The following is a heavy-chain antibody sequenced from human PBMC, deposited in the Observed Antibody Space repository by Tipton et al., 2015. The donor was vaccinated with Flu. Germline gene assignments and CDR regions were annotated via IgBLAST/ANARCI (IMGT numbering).Heavy chain of an antibody. D-gene: IGHD6-19*01. J-gene: IGHJ3*02. CDR1: GYSFTSNW. CDR3: ARHPPYAGGWSRFDI. V-gene: IGHV5-51*01. CDR2: IFPSDSET. Sequence: VQLVQSGAEVRKPGESLKISCKASGYSFTSNWIAWVRQTPGKGLEWMGMIFPSDSETRYSPSFQGQVTISVDKSNSIAYLQWTNLKASDTAVYYCARHPPYAGGWSRFDIWGQGSTVTVSS.